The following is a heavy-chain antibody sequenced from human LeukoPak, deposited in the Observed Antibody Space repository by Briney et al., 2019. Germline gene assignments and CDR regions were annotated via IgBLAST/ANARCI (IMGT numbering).Heavy chain of an antibody. Sequence: SETLSLTCTVSGASISTSRDYWGWIRQPPGKGLEWIGSIYYIGDTYYNPSLKSRVTISVDTSKNQFSLKLSSVTAADTAVYYCAVGSPNQDYWGQGTLVTVSS. CDR1: GASISTSRDY. CDR2: IYYIGDT. V-gene: IGHV4-39*01. D-gene: IGHD3-10*01. J-gene: IGHJ4*02. CDR3: AVGSPNQDY.